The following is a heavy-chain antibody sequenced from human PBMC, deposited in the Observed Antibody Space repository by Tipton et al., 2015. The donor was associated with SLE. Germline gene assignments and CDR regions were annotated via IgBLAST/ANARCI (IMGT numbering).Heavy chain of an antibody. CDR1: SGSISSYY. CDR2: IYYSGST. V-gene: IGHV4-59*12. D-gene: IGHD2/OR15-2a*01. Sequence: TLSLTCTVSSGSISSYYWSWIRQPPGKGLEWIGYIYYSGSTNYNPSLKSRVTISVDTSKNKFSLKLSSVTAADTAVYYCARARLYSSSTTWYYYMDFWGKGTTVTVSS. CDR3: ARARLYSSSTTWYYYMDF. J-gene: IGHJ6*03.